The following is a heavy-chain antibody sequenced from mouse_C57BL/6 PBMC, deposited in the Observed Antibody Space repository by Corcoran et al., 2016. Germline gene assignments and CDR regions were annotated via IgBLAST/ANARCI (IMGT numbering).Heavy chain of an antibody. CDR1: GFHIKDYF. J-gene: IGHJ2*01. CDR3: ARSLSTTVVNIDY. V-gene: IGHV14-2*01. D-gene: IGHD1-1*01. Sequence: VQVQHSGAELVKTGASVKLSYTASGFHIKDYFMHGVKQRTEQGLEWIGRIDPEDGETKYAPKFQGMATITADTSSNTAYLQLRSLTSEDTAVYYCARSLSTTVVNIDYWGQGTTLTVS. CDR2: IDPEDGET.